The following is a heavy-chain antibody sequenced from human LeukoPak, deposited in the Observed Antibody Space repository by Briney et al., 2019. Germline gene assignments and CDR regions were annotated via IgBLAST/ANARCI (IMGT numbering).Heavy chain of an antibody. V-gene: IGHV4-59*01. Sequence: PSETLSLTCTVSGDSITSYYWSWIRQPPGKGLEWIGYIYYSGSTNYNPSLKSRVTISVDTSKNQFSLKLTSVTAADTAVYYCARDQSRAFDIWGQGTMVTVSS. J-gene: IGHJ3*02. CDR3: ARDQSRAFDI. CDR2: IYYSGST. CDR1: GDSITSYY.